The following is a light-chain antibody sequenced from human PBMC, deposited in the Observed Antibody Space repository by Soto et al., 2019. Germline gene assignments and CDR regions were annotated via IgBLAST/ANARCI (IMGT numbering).Light chain of an antibody. CDR3: QQYNSYKT. Sequence: IQMTQSPSSLSASVGDGVTLTCRASHTIATYLNWYQQKPGQVPEVLIYGASRLHVGVPSRFTGSGYGTDFTLTISSLQPDDFATYYCQQYNSYKTFGQGTKVEIK. CDR2: GAS. J-gene: IGKJ1*01. CDR1: HTIATY. V-gene: IGKV1-39*01.